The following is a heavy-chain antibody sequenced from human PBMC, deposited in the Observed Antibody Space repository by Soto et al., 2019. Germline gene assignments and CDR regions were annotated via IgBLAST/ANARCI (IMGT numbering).Heavy chain of an antibody. CDR1: GFSLTTSGVG. D-gene: IGHD3-3*01. Sequence: QITLNESGPTLVKPTQTLTLTYTFSGFSLTTSGVGVGWIRQSPGKAPEWLALIYWDDDKRYSPSLKSRLTITKATSKNQVVLTMANLDPADTATYYCAHRVLRTVFGLVTTTAIYFDFWGQGTPVAVSS. CDR3: AHRVLRTVFGLVTTTAIYFDF. V-gene: IGHV2-5*02. J-gene: IGHJ4*02. CDR2: IYWDDDK.